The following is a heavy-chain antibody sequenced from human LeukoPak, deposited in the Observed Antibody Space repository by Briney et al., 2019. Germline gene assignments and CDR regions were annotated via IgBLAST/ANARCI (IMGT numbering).Heavy chain of an antibody. V-gene: IGHV4-4*07. CDR1: GGSISSYY. Sequence: SETLPLTCTVSGGSISSYYWSWIRQPAGKGLEWIGRIYSSGSTNYNPSLKSRVTMSVDTSKNQFSLRLSSVTAADTAVYYCARQIAAAGKAGFDYWGQGTPVTVSS. J-gene: IGHJ4*02. CDR3: ARQIAAAGKAGFDY. CDR2: IYSSGST. D-gene: IGHD6-13*01.